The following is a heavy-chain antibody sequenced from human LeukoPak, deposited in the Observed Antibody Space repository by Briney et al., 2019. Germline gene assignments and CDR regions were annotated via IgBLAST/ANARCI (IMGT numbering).Heavy chain of an antibody. Sequence: ASVKVSCKASGYTFTSYYIHWVRQAPGQGLEWMGIINPSGGITTYAQKFQRRVTMTRDKSTSTVYTELRRLTSEDTAVYYCARDGKTAAGNNFDYWGQGTLVTVSS. CDR1: GYTFTSYY. CDR3: ARDGKTAAGNNFDY. CDR2: INPSGGIT. D-gene: IGHD6-13*01. V-gene: IGHV1-46*01. J-gene: IGHJ4*02.